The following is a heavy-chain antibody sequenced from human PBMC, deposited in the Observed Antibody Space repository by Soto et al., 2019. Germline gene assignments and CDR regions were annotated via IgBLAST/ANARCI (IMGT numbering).Heavy chain of an antibody. J-gene: IGHJ4*02. CDR3: ARGTLTSSDMVDY. Sequence: GSLRLSCAASGFTFSTYWIHWVRQGPGKGLVWVSRISGDGTRTNYADSVGGRFTVSRDNAKNTLYLQINSLTAEDTAVYYCARGTLTSSDMVDYWGQGTLVTVSS. V-gene: IGHV3-74*01. CDR2: ISGDGTRT. D-gene: IGHD1-7*01. CDR1: GFTFSTYW.